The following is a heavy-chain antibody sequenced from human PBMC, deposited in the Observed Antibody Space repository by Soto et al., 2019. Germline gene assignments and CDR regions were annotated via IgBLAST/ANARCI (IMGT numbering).Heavy chain of an antibody. J-gene: IGHJ6*02. V-gene: IGHV1-69*01. D-gene: IGHD6-19*01. CDR3: ARQGLTVPGTPSRPDPAMDV. Sequence: QVHMVQSGAEVKKPGSSVKVSCKVSGGTFSDYAIAWVRQVPGQGLERMGEVIPILGTEQYAEKCQGRVTISEDETTTTAYMEMSSLRSEDTAVYYFARQGLTVPGTPSRPDPAMDVWGQVTTVTVAS. CDR2: VIPILGTE. CDR1: GGTFSDYA.